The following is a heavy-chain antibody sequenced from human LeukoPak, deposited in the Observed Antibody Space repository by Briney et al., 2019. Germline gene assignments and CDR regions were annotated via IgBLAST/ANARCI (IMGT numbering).Heavy chain of an antibody. Sequence: SETLSLTCAVYGGSFSGYYWSWIRQPPGKGLEWIGEINHSGSTNYNPSLKSRVTISVDTSKNQFSLKLSSVTAADTAVYYCARKVAMTGHHLYYGMDVWGKGTTVTVSS. CDR3: ARKVAMTGHHLYYGMDV. V-gene: IGHV4-34*01. D-gene: IGHD1-14*01. J-gene: IGHJ6*04. CDR1: GGSFSGYY. CDR2: INHSGST.